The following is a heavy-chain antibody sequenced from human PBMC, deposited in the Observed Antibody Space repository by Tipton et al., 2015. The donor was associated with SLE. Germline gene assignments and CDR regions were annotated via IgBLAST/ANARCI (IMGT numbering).Heavy chain of an antibody. CDR3: AIAVAGTLFFDY. CDR2: ISAYNGNT. D-gene: IGHD6-19*01. V-gene: IGHV1-18*01. J-gene: IGHJ4*02. CDR1: GFTFTSYG. Sequence: QLVQSGAEVKKPGASVKVSCKASGFTFTSYGISWVRQAPGQGLEWMGWISAYNGNTDYAQRLQGRVTMTTDTSTSTAYMELRSLRSEDTAVYYCAIAVAGTLFFDYWGQGALVTVPS.